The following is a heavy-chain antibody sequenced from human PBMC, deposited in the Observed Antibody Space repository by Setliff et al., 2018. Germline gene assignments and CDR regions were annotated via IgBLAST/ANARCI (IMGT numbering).Heavy chain of an antibody. Sequence: PGGSLRLSCAASGFTFSTHSMNWVRQAPGKGLEWVSSISRSSTYIYYADSMKGRFTISRDNAKNSLYLQMNSLRAEDTAVYYRASAGQSGSWFPFDAFHIWGQGTMVTVSS. D-gene: IGHD6-13*01. V-gene: IGHV3-21*01. CDR2: ISRSSTYI. CDR1: GFTFSTHS. J-gene: IGHJ3*02. CDR3: ASAGQSGSWFPFDAFHI.